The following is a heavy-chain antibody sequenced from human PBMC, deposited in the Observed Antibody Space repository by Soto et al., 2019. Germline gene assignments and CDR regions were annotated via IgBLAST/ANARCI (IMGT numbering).Heavy chain of an antibody. CDR1: GYTLTELS. V-gene: IGHV1-24*01. D-gene: IGHD2-2*01. CDR3: ATXNPPEYCSSTSRFYFDY. J-gene: IGHJ4*02. CDR2: FDPEDGET. Sequence: RASVKVSGKVSGYTLTELSMHWVRQAPGKGLEWRGGFDPEDGETIYAQKFQGRVTMTEDTSTDRAYMELSSLRSEDTAVYYCATXNPPEYCSSTSRFYFDYWGQGTLVTVSS.